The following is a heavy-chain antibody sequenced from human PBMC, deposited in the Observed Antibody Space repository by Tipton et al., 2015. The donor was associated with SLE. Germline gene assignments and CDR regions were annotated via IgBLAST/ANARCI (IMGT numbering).Heavy chain of an antibody. Sequence: SLRLSCAASGFTFSSYWMHWVRQPPGKGLVWVSRLNPAGTTTDYADSVKGRFTISRDNAKNTVYLQMNSLRAEDTAVYYCRRSFSGSTEFWGQGTLVTVSS. V-gene: IGHV3-74*01. CDR3: RRSFSGSTEF. D-gene: IGHD2-21*02. J-gene: IGHJ4*02. CDR1: GFTFSSYW. CDR2: LNPAGTTT.